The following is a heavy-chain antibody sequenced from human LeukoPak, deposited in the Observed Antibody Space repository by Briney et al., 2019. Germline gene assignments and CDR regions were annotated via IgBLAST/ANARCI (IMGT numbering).Heavy chain of an antibody. Sequence: PGGSLRLSCAASGFTFSSYAMSWVRQAPGKGLEWVSAISGSGGSTYYADSVKGWFTISRDNSKNTLYLQMNSLRAEDTAVYYCAKDQYSSSSIYFDYWGQGTLVTVSS. D-gene: IGHD6-6*01. CDR2: ISGSGGST. J-gene: IGHJ4*02. V-gene: IGHV3-23*01. CDR1: GFTFSSYA. CDR3: AKDQYSSSSIYFDY.